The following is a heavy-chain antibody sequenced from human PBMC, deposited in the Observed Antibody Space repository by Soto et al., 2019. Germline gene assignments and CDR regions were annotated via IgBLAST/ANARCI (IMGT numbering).Heavy chain of an antibody. CDR3: AVATLYCSGGSCYPRPFHY. Sequence: SDTLSLTCAFSVYSISSGDYWGWIRQPPGKGLEWIGSSYHSGSTYYNPSLKSRVTISVDTSKNQFSLKLSSVTAADTAVYYFAVATLYCSGGSCYPRPFHYWGEATL. V-gene: IGHV4-38-2*01. J-gene: IGHJ4*02. D-gene: IGHD2-15*01. CDR2: SYHSGST. CDR1: VYSISSGDY.